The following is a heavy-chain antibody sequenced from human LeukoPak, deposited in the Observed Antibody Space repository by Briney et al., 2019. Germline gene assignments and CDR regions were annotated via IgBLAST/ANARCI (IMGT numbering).Heavy chain of an antibody. D-gene: IGHD6-13*01. CDR2: IYYSGST. V-gene: IGHV4-31*03. CDR1: GGSISSGGYY. Sequence: PSQTLSLTCTVSGGSISSGGYYWSWIRRHPGKGLEWIGYIYYSGSTYYNPSLKSRVTISVDTSKNQFSLKLSSVTAADTAVYYCARVPSVAAAESFDYWGQGTLVTVSS. J-gene: IGHJ4*02. CDR3: ARVPSVAAAESFDY.